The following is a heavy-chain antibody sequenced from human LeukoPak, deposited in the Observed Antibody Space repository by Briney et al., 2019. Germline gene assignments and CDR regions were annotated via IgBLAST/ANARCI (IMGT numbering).Heavy chain of an antibody. CDR3: VKSTHYDSSGYFFDY. D-gene: IGHD3-22*01. CDR1: GFTFSSYG. J-gene: IGHJ4*02. V-gene: IGHV3-30*02. CDR2: IRYDGSNK. Sequence: PGGSLRLSCAASGFTFSSYGMHWVRQAPGKGLEWVAFIRYDGSNKYYADSVKGRFTISRDNSKNTLYLQMNSLRAEDTAVYYCVKSTHYDSSGYFFDYWGQGTLVTVSS.